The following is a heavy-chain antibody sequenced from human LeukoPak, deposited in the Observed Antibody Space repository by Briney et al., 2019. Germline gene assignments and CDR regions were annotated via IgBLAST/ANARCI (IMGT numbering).Heavy chain of an antibody. Sequence: PGSSLILSCAAAGFAVSSNHMYWVRQAPGKGVEWVSLIHSGGSTYYADSFQGRFTISRDNSKNTLYLQMNSLRAEATAVYYCAKGIFPPGTLRGNSHYGGQGTLVTVSA. V-gene: IGHV3-53*01. CDR1: GFAVSSNH. CDR2: IHSGGST. J-gene: IGHJ4*02. CDR3: AKGIFPPGTLRGNSHY. D-gene: IGHD4-23*01.